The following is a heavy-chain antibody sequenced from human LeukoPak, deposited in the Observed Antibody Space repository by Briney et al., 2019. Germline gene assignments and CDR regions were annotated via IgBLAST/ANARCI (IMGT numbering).Heavy chain of an antibody. J-gene: IGHJ4*02. CDR3: ARGTMVRGVINVGMLDY. D-gene: IGHD3-10*01. CDR1: GFTFDDYA. V-gene: IGHV3-9*01. CDR2: ISWNSGSI. Sequence: PGRSLRLSCAASGFTFDDYAMHWVRQAPGKGLEWVSGISWNSGSIGYADSVKGRFTISRDNSKNTLYLQMNSLRAEDTAVYYCARGTMVRGVINVGMLDYWGQGTLVTVSS.